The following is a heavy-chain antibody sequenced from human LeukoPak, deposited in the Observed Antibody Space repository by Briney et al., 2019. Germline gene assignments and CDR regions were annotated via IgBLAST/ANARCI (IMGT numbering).Heavy chain of an antibody. CDR1: GFTFSSYA. Sequence: GGSLRLSCAASGFTFSSYAMSWVRQAPGKGLEWVSYISSSGTKIYHADSVKGRFSISRDNAKNSLYLQMNSLRAEDTAVYYCARGVVRDYASDYWGQGTLVTVSS. J-gene: IGHJ4*02. CDR3: ARGVVRDYASDY. V-gene: IGHV3-48*04. CDR2: ISSSGTKI. D-gene: IGHD3-10*01.